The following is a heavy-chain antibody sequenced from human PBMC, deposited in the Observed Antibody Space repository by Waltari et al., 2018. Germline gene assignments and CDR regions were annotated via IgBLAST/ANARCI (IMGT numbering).Heavy chain of an antibody. V-gene: IGHV3-7*04. Sequence: EVQLVESGGGLVQPGGSLRLSCAVSGFTFSTYSMTWVRQAPGKGLGWVANIKQDGTEKYYVDSVKGRFSISRDNGKNLLYLHMNSLRADDTAVYYCARDEMHRTTWYHFWGQGTQVTVSS. J-gene: IGHJ4*02. D-gene: IGHD6-13*01. CDR2: IKQDGTEK. CDR1: GFTFSTYS. CDR3: ARDEMHRTTWYHF.